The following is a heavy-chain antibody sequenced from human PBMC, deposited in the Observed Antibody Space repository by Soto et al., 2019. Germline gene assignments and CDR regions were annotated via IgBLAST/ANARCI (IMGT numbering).Heavy chain of an antibody. CDR3: AKTSRSCSGGSCYSLGAFDI. J-gene: IGHJ3*02. CDR1: GFTFSSYA. D-gene: IGHD2-15*01. CDR2: ISGSGGST. Sequence: GGSLRLSCAASGFTFSSYAMSWVRQAPGKGLEWVSAISGSGGSTYYADSVKSRFTISRDNSKNTLYLQMNSLRAEDTAVYYCAKTSRSCSGGSCYSLGAFDIWGQGTMVTVSS. V-gene: IGHV3-23*01.